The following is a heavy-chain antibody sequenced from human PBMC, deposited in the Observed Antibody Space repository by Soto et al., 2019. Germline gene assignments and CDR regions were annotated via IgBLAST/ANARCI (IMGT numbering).Heavy chain of an antibody. Sequence: PGGSLRLSCAASGFTFSSYSMNWVRQAPGKGLEWVPSISSSSSYIYYADSVKGRFTISRDNAKNSLYLQMNSLRAEDTAVYYCARGGTEWVQYDYYYYYGMDVWGQGTTVTVSS. D-gene: IGHD5-18*01. V-gene: IGHV3-21*01. CDR2: ISSSSSYI. CDR3: ARGGTEWVQYDYYYYYGMDV. J-gene: IGHJ6*02. CDR1: GFTFSSYS.